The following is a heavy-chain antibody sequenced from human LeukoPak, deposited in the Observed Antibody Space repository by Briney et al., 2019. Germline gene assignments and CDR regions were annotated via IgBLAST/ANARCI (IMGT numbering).Heavy chain of an antibody. CDR3: AKDPYRIAVAGTGPDY. D-gene: IGHD6-19*01. CDR2: IRYDGSNK. J-gene: IGHJ4*02. V-gene: IGHV3-30*02. CDR1: GFTFSSYG. Sequence: TGGSLRLSCAASGFTFSSYGMHCVRQAPGKGLGWVAFIRYDGSNKYYADSVKGRFTISRDNSKNTLYLQMNSLGAEDTAVYYCAKDPYRIAVAGTGPDYWGQGTLVTVSS.